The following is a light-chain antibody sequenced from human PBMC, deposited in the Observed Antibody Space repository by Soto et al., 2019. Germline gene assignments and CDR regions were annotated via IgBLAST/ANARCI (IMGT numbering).Light chain of an antibody. CDR2: DTS. J-gene: IGKJ4*01. V-gene: IGKV3-11*01. CDR3: QQRSSWPPT. CDR1: PSVTSY. Sequence: EIVLTQSPATLYFTPGERATLSCRASPSVTSYLAWYQQKPGQAPRLLIYDTSNRATGIPARFSGSGSGTDLTLTISRLEPEDFEVYYCQQRSSWPPTFGGGTKVDIK.